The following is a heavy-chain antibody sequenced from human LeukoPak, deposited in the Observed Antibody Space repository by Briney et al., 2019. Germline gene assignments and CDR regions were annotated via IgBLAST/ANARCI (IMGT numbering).Heavy chain of an antibody. Sequence: SETPSLTCTVSGGSISSYYWSWIRQPPGKGLEYIAYIYYSGKTNYNPSLRSRVTISLDTSKNQFSLKLSSVTAADTAVYYCAGLRDMWGCDHWGQGTLVTVSS. CDR1: GGSISSYY. J-gene: IGHJ4*02. D-gene: IGHD2-15*01. CDR3: AGLRDMWGCDH. CDR2: IYYSGKT. V-gene: IGHV4-59*08.